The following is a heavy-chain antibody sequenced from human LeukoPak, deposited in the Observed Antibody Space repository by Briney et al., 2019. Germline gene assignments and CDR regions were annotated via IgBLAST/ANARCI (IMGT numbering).Heavy chain of an antibody. CDR3: ANSLGYCSSTSCYTLDY. CDR1: GFIFSSYA. D-gene: IGHD2-2*02. Sequence: PGGSLRLSCAASGFIFSSYAMHWVRQGPGKGLEWVAVISYDGSNKYYADSVKGRFTISRDNSKNTLYLQMNSLRAEDTAVYYCANSLGYCSSTSCYTLDYWGQGTLVTVSS. J-gene: IGHJ4*02. CDR2: ISYDGSNK. V-gene: IGHV3-30-3*01.